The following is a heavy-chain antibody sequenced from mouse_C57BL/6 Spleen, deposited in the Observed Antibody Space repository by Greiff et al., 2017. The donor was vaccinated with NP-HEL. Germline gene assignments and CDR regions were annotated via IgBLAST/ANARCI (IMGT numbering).Heavy chain of an antibody. CDR3: ARKDGYDVSAWFAY. D-gene: IGHD2-2*01. J-gene: IGHJ3*01. CDR2: IDPSDSYT. V-gene: IGHV1-50*01. Sequence: QVQLQQPGAELVKPGASVKLSCKASGYTFTSYWMQWVKQRPGQGLEWIGEIDPSDSYTNYNQKFKGKATLTVDTSSSTAYMQLSSLTSEDSAVYYCARKDGYDVSAWFAYWGQGTLVTVSA. CDR1: GYTFTSYW.